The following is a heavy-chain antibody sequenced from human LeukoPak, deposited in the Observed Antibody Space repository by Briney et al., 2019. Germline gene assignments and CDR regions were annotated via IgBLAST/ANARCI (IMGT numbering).Heavy chain of an antibody. V-gene: IGHV3-48*04. CDR1: GFTFSSYS. J-gene: IGHJ5*02. CDR2: ISSSSSTI. D-gene: IGHD3-16*01. CDR3: ARDPDDYDRPAGDP. Sequence: QPGGSLRLSCAASGFTFSSYSMNWVRQAPGKGLEWVSYISSSSSTIYYADSVKGRFTISRDNAKNSLYLQMNSLRAEDTAVYYCARDPDDYDRPAGDPWGQGTLVTVSS.